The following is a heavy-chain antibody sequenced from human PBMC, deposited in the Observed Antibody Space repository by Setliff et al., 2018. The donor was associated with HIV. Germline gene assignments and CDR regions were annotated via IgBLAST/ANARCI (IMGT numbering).Heavy chain of an antibody. Sequence: GGSLRLSCAASGFTFSSYAMSWVRQAPGKGLEWVSAITNSGGSTYYADSVKGRFTISRDNSKNTLFLQMNSLRAEDTAVYYCAKGRYSSGANYYYYYMDVWGKGTTVTVSS. CDR1: GFTFSSYA. V-gene: IGHV3-23*01. D-gene: IGHD6-19*01. CDR2: ITNSGGST. CDR3: AKGRYSSGANYYYYYMDV. J-gene: IGHJ6*03.